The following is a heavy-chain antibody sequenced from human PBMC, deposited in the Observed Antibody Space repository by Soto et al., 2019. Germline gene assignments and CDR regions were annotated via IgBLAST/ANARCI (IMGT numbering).Heavy chain of an antibody. J-gene: IGHJ5*02. Sequence: GGSLRLSCAASGFTFTDWYMSWVRQAAGKGLEYISYITSSGDTMYYADSVRGRFTISRDNAQNSLDLQMDSLTAEDTAVYYCANKNDYGDYAWLDPWGQGTLVTVSS. D-gene: IGHD4-17*01. CDR1: GFTFTDWY. CDR3: ANKNDYGDYAWLDP. V-gene: IGHV3-11*01. CDR2: ITSSGDTM.